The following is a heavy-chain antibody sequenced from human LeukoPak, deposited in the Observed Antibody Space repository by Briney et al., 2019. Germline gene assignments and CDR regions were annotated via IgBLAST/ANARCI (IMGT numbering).Heavy chain of an antibody. CDR2: VYSGGST. J-gene: IGHJ4*02. D-gene: IGHD3-10*01. CDR3: ARDGPRAGRGVIFEN. CDR1: GFTVSSNY. V-gene: IGHV3-66*01. Sequence: HTGGSLRLSCAASGFTVSSNYMSWVRQAPGKGLEWVSVVYSGGSTYYADSVKGRFTISRDNSQNTLYLQMNSLRAEDTAVYYCARDGPRAGRGVIFENWGQGTLVTVSS.